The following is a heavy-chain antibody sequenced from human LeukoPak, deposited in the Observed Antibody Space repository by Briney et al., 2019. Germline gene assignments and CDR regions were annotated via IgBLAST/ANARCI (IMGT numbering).Heavy chain of an antibody. V-gene: IGHV4-59*01. J-gene: IGHJ3*02. CDR3: ARYITVNSIWGGTTDAFDI. D-gene: IGHD3-3*01. CDR2: IYYSGST. CDR1: GGSISSYY. Sequence: SETLSLTCTVSGGSISSYYWSWIRQPPGKGLEWIGYIYYSGSTNYNPSLKSRVTISVDTSKNQFSLKLSSVTAADTAVYYCARYITVNSIWGGTTDAFDIWGQGTMVTVSS.